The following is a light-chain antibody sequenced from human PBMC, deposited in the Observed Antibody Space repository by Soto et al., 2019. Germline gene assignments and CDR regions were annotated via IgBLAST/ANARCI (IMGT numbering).Light chain of an antibody. J-gene: IGLJ1*01. Sequence: QSALTQPASVSGSPGQSITISCNGTSSDLAIYNYVSWYQQQPGKAPKIMIYQVTNRPSGVSNRFSGSRSGNTASLTISGLQAEDEADYYCSSYTDSSNYVFGTGTKLTVL. CDR2: QVT. CDR3: SSYTDSSNYV. V-gene: IGLV2-14*01. CDR1: SSDLAIYNY.